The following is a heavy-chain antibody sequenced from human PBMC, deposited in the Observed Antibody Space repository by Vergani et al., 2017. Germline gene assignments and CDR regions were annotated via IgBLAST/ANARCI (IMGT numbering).Heavy chain of an antibody. V-gene: IGHV3-49*03. CDR3: TREPASYYDSSGYFHFDY. CDR1: GFTFGDYA. D-gene: IGHD3-22*01. CDR2: IRSKAYGGTT. J-gene: IGHJ4*02. Sequence: EVQLVESGGGLVQPGRSLRLSCTASGFTFGDYAMSWFRQAPGKGLEWVGFIRSKAYGGTTEYAASVKGRFTISRDDSKSIAYLQMNSLKTEDTAVYYCTREPASYYDSSGYFHFDYWGQGTLVTVSS.